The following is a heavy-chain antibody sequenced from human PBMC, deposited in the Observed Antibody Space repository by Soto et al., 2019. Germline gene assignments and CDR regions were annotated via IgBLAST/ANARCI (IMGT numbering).Heavy chain of an antibody. D-gene: IGHD3-22*01. J-gene: IGHJ6*02. CDR3: TRQDDSSGYYSYYYYGMDV. Sequence: VQLVESGGGLVQPGGSLKLSCAASGFTFSGSAMHWVRQASGKGLEWVGRIRSKANSYATAYAASVKGRFTISRDDSKNTAYLQMNSLKTEDTAVYYCTRQDDSSGYYSYYYYGMDVWGQGTTVTVSS. CDR1: GFTFSGSA. V-gene: IGHV3-73*02. CDR2: IRSKANSYAT.